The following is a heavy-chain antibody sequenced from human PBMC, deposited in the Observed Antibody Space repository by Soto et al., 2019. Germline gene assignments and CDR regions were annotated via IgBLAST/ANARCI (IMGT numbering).Heavy chain of an antibody. CDR1: GYTFTSYY. J-gene: IGHJ6*02. CDR3: ARDNWNDLNYYYYYGMDV. D-gene: IGHD1-20*01. CDR2: INPSGGST. V-gene: IGHV1-46*01. Sequence: QVQLVQSGAEVKKPGASVKVSCKASGYTFTSYYMHWVRQAPGQGLEWMGIINPSGGSTSYAQKFQGRVTMTRDTSTSTVYMELSSLRSEDTAVYYFARDNWNDLNYYYYYGMDVWGQGTTVTVSS.